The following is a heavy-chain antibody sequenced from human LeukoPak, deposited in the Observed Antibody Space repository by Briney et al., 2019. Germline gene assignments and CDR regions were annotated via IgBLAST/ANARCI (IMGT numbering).Heavy chain of an antibody. CDR2: ISYDGSNK. CDR3: ARESVGYYGMDV. V-gene: IGHV3-30-3*01. CDR1: GFTFSSYA. J-gene: IGHJ6*02. Sequence: GGSLRLSCAASGFTFSSYAMHWVRQAPGKGLEWVAVISYDGSNKYYADSVKGRFTISRDNSENTLYLQMNSLRAEDTAVYYCARESVGYYGMDVWGQGTTVTVSS.